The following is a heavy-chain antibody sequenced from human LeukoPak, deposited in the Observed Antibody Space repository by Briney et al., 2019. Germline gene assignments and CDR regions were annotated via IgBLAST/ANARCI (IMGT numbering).Heavy chain of an antibody. V-gene: IGHV1-2*02. Sequence: ASVKVSCKASGYTFTGYYMHWVRQAPGQGLEWMGWINPNSGGTNYAQKFQGRVTMTRDTSISTAYMKLSRLRSDDTAVYYCARADLLAGLIVGAPFDYWGQGTLVTVSS. J-gene: IGHJ4*02. CDR1: GYTFTGYY. D-gene: IGHD1-26*01. CDR3: ARADLLAGLIVGAPFDY. CDR2: INPNSGGT.